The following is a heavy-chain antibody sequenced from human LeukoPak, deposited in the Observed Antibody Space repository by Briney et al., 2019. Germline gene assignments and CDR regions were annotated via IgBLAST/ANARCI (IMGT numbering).Heavy chain of an antibody. CDR1: GGSISSYY. J-gene: IGHJ4*02. D-gene: IGHD3-10*01. Sequence: PSETLSLTCTVSGGSISSYYWSRIRQPPGKGLEWIGYIYYSGSTNYNPSLKSRVTISVDTSKNQFSLKLSSVTAADTAVYYCAREARLLWFGEFAGVFDYWGQGTLVTVSS. CDR3: AREARLLWFGEFAGVFDY. CDR2: IYYSGST. V-gene: IGHV4-59*01.